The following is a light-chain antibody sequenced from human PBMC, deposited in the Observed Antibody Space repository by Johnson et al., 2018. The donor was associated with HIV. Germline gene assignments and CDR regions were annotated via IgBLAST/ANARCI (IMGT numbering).Light chain of an antibody. J-gene: IGLJ1*01. Sequence: QSVLTQPPSVSAAPGQKVTISCSGTSSNIRNNYVSWYQQLPGTAPKLLIYENNKRPSGIPDRFFGSKSGTSATLDITGLQTGDEGDYYCGTWDSSLNAYVFGTGTKVTVL. CDR1: SSNIRNNY. CDR3: GTWDSSLNAYV. CDR2: ENN. V-gene: IGLV1-51*02.